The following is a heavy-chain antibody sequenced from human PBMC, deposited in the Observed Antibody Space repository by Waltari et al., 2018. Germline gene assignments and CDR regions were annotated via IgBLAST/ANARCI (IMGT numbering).Heavy chain of an antibody. D-gene: IGHD3-9*01. J-gene: IGHJ6*01. Sequence: VESGGGLVQPGGSLRLSCEASGFTFSDHYMDWVRQAPGKGLEWVGRTKNEAPSYTTEYAASVKGRFTISRDDSKNSLYLQMNSLKIEDTAVYYCVRSYGLGGYFDYLGDWGQGNPGNVPS. V-gene: IGHV3-72*01. CDR1: GFTFSDHY. CDR3: VRSYGLGGYFDYLGD. CDR2: TKNEAPSYTT.